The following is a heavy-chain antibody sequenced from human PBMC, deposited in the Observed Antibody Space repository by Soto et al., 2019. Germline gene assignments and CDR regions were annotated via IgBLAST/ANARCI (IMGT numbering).Heavy chain of an antibody. D-gene: IGHD3-3*01. J-gene: IGHJ5*02. CDR1: GGTFGNSA. CDR2: IVPMFGTA. Sequence: QVQLVQSGAEVKKPGSSVNVSCKTSGGTFGNSAVTWVRQAPGQGLEWLGGIVPMFGTANYAQKFQGRVTITADESTITAYMELTRLKTDATAVYCSARDCDLQSGFWSGPFGVRRFDPWGQGTLVTVSS. CDR3: ARDCDLQSGFWSGPFGVRRFDP. V-gene: IGHV1-69*12.